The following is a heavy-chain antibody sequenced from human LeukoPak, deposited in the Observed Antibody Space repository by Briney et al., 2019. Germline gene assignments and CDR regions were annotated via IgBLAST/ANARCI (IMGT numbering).Heavy chain of an antibody. CDR3: ARGALTTIFGVVIISRGHAFDI. V-gene: IGHV1-18*01. CDR2: ISAYNGNT. J-gene: IGHJ3*02. D-gene: IGHD3-3*01. Sequence: ASVKVSCKAFGYTFTSYGISWVRQAPGQGPEWMGWISAYNGNTNYAQKLQGRVTMTTDTSTSTAYMELRSLRSDDTAVYYCARGALTTIFGVVIISRGHAFDIWGQGTMVTVSS. CDR1: GYTFTSYG.